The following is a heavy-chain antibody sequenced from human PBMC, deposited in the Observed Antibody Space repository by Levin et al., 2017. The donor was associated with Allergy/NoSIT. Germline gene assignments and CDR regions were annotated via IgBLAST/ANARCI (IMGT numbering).Heavy chain of an antibody. CDR1: GGSFSGYY. D-gene: IGHD2-15*01. V-gene: IGHV4-34*01. CDR3: ARGGPAVLLPPSWFDP. J-gene: IGHJ5*02. CDR2: INHSGST. Sequence: SETLSLTCAVYGGSFSGYYWSWIRQPPGKGLEWIGEINHSGSTNYNPSLKSRVTISVDTSKNQFSLKLSSVTAADTAVYYCARGGPAVLLPPSWFDPWGQGTLVTVSS.